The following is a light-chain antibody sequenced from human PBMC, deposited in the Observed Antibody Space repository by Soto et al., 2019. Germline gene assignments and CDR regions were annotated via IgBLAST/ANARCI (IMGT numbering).Light chain of an antibody. Sequence: EIVLTQSPGTLSLSPGERATLSCRASQNVARNYLAWYQQRPGQAPRLLIYDASTRATGIPDRFSGSGSGTDFTLTISRLEPEYFAVYFCQQYARSPLAFGGGNKVDI. J-gene: IGKJ4*01. CDR3: QQYARSPLA. V-gene: IGKV3-20*01. CDR2: DAS. CDR1: QNVARNY.